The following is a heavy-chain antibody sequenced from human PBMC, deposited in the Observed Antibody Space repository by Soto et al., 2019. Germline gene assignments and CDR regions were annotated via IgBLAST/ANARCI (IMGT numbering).Heavy chain of an antibody. CDR2: INAYNGNT. Sequence: ASVKVSCKASGYTFTSYAMHWVRQAPGQGLEWMGWINAYNGNTKYAQKLQGRVTMTTDTSTSTAYMELRSLRSDDTAVYYCARESWSGYYPFDYWGQGTLVTVSS. D-gene: IGHD3-3*01. CDR1: GYTFTSYA. CDR3: ARESWSGYYPFDY. V-gene: IGHV1-18*01. J-gene: IGHJ4*02.